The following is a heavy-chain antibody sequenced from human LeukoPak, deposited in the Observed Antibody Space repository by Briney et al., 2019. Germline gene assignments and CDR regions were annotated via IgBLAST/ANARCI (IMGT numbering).Heavy chain of an antibody. CDR1: GFTFSSYG. J-gene: IGHJ3*02. V-gene: IGHV3-30*18. Sequence: GRSLRLSCAASGFTFSSYGMHWVRQAPGKGLEWVAVISYDGSNKYYADSVKGRFTISRDNSKNTLYLQMNSLRAEDTAVYYCAKVRSSSWCNAFDIWGQGTMVTVSS. CDR3: AKVRSSSWCNAFDI. CDR2: ISYDGSNK. D-gene: IGHD6-13*01.